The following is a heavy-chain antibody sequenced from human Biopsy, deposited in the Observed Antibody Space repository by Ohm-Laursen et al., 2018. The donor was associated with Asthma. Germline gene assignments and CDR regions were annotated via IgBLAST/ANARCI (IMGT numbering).Heavy chain of an antibody. CDR1: GFTFGDYW. D-gene: IGHD6-13*01. CDR3: AREVLSSWSFDY. J-gene: IGHJ4*02. CDR2: IKHDGTEK. V-gene: IGHV3-7*01. Sequence: SLRLSCAASGFTFGDYWMSWVRQVPGKGLEWVANIKHDGTEKNHVDSLKGRFTISRGNAKNSVYLLMNSLRVEDTAVYYCAREVLSSWSFDYWGQGTLVTVSS.